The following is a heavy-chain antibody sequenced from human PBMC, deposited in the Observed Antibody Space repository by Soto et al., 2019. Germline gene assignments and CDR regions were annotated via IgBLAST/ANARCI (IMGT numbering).Heavy chain of an antibody. CDR3: GRGGIGGSRVRAY. CDR2: MNPNSGNT. Sequence: GASVKVYCKAPGYTFTSSDINWVRQATGQGLEWMGWMNPNSGNTAYAPKFQGRVTMTRNTSISTAYMEVSSLKDEDTAVYFCGRGGIGGSRVRAYWAQGTPVTVSS. J-gene: IGHJ4*01. V-gene: IGHV1-8*01. CDR1: GYTFTSSD. D-gene: IGHD1-26*01.